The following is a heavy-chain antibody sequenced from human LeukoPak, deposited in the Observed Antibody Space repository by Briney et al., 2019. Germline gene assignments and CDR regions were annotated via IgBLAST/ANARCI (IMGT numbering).Heavy chain of an antibody. V-gene: IGHV3-30*04. D-gene: IGHD2-21*02. CDR2: ISYDGSNK. CDR3: ARDAPLCGGDCYFLDY. Sequence: PGGSLRLSCAASGFTFSSYAMHWVRQAPGKGLEWVAVISYDGSNKYYADSVKGRFTISRDNSKNTLYLQMNSLRAEDTAVYYCARDAPLCGGDCYFLDYWGQGTLVTVSS. J-gene: IGHJ4*02. CDR1: GFTFSSYA.